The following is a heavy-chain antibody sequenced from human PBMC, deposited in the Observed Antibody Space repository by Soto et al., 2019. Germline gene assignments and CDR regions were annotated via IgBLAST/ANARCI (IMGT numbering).Heavy chain of an antibody. Sequence: ASVKVSCKASGYTFTGYYMHWVRQAPGQGLEWMGWINPNSGGTNYAQKFQGRVTMTRDTSISTAYMELSRLRSDDTAVYYCVKGGIAARPYYYYGMDVWGQGTTVTVSS. J-gene: IGHJ6*02. CDR2: INPNSGGT. D-gene: IGHD6-6*01. CDR3: VKGGIAARPYYYYGMDV. CDR1: GYTFTGYY. V-gene: IGHV1-2*02.